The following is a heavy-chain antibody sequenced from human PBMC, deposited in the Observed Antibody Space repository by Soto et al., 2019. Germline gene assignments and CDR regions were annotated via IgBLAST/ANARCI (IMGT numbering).Heavy chain of an antibody. J-gene: IGHJ3*02. V-gene: IGHV1-69*13. Sequence: SVKVSCKASGGTFSSYAISWVRQAPGQGLEWMGGIIPIFGTANYAQKFQGRVTITADESTSTAYMELSSLRSEDTAVYYCARVVGATTAVAFDIWGQGTMVTVSS. CDR3: ARVVGATTAVAFDI. CDR2: IIPIFGTA. D-gene: IGHD1-26*01. CDR1: GGTFSSYA.